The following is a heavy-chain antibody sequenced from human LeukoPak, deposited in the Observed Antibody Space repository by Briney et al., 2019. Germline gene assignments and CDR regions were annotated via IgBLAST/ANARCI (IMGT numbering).Heavy chain of an antibody. V-gene: IGHV4-39*07. CDR3: ASSNYYGSGIIDY. D-gene: IGHD3-10*01. CDR1: GGSISSYY. Sequence: SETLSLTCTVSGGSISSYYWSWIRQPPGKGLEWIGSIYYSGSTYYNPSLKSRVTISVDTSKNQFSLKLSSVTAADTAVYYCASSNYYGSGIIDYWGQGTLVTVSS. J-gene: IGHJ4*02. CDR2: IYYSGST.